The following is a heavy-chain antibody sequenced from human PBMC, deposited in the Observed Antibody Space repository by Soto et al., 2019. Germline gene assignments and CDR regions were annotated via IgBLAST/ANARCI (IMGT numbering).Heavy chain of an antibody. V-gene: IGHV1-2*02. D-gene: IGHD3-9*01. Sequence: ASVKVSCKASGYIFTGYYMHWVRQAPGQGLEWMGWINPNSGGTNYAQKFQGRVTMTRDTSISTAYMELSRLRPDDTAVYYCARDERYYDILTGYHSPLDYWGQGTLVTVSS. CDR1: GYIFTGYY. CDR3: ARDERYYDILTGYHSPLDY. CDR2: INPNSGGT. J-gene: IGHJ4*02.